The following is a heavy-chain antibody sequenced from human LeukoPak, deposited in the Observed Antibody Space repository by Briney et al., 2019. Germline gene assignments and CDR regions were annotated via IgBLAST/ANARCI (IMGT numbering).Heavy chain of an antibody. D-gene: IGHD2-8*02. CDR3: ARDLRNIGYCTGGVCSGSFGY. J-gene: IGHJ4*02. Sequence: GGSLRLSCAASGFTFSIYSMNWVRQAPGKGLEWVSYISSSSSTIYYADSVKGRFTISRDNAKNSLYLQMNSLRDEETAVYYCARDLRNIGYCTGGVCSGSFGYWGQGTLVTVSS. CDR1: GFTFSIYS. CDR2: ISSSSSTI. V-gene: IGHV3-48*02.